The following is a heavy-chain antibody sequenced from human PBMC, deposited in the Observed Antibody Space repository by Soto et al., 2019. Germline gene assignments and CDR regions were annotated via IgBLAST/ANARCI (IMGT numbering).Heavy chain of an antibody. CDR1: GFSLTTSGEA. Sequence: QITLKESGPTLVKPTQTLTLTCTFSGFSLTTSGEAVGWIRQPPGKALEWLALIYWDDDKRSSPSLKSRLTITKDTSKNQVVLTMTNMDPVDTATYSCAHIPGSGQLLYSYYYYMDVWGKGTTVTVSS. CDR2: IYWDDDK. V-gene: IGHV2-5*02. D-gene: IGHD3-10*01. J-gene: IGHJ6*03. CDR3: AHIPGSGQLLYSYYYYMDV.